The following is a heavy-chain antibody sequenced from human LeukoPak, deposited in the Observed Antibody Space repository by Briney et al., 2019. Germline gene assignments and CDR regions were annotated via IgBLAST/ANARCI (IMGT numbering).Heavy chain of an antibody. Sequence: PSETLSLTCTVSGGSISSGDYYWSWIRQPPGKGLEWIGYIYYSGSTYYNPSLKSRVTISVDTSKNQFSLKLSSVTAADTAVYYCARDMLGKIDYGEPPWYFDLWGRGTLVTVSS. D-gene: IGHD4-17*01. CDR1: GGSISSGDYY. CDR3: ARDMLGKIDYGEPPWYFDL. V-gene: IGHV4-30-4*01. J-gene: IGHJ2*01. CDR2: IYYSGST.